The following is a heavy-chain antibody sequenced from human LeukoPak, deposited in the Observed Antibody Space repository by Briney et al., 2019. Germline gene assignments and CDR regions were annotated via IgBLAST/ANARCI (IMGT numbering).Heavy chain of an antibody. J-gene: IGHJ4*02. D-gene: IGHD5-12*01. CDR3: AREIWWRFDH. CDR1: VFTFSRDC. Sequence: GGPLRLSCSASVFTFSRDCMSWVRHTPGKGLECVAKIKPDGNEEYYIDSVKGRFTISRDNSKNSLYLHLIRLRDEDTAVYYCAREIWWRFDHWGQESLVTVSS. V-gene: IGHV3-7*01. CDR2: IKPDGNEE.